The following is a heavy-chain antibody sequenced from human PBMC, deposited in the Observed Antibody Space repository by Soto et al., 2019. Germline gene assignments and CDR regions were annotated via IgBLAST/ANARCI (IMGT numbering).Heavy chain of an antibody. CDR3: AKDVGLPGMDV. CDR2: ISISGDDT. V-gene: IGHV3-23*01. D-gene: IGHD1-26*01. Sequence: GSLRLSCAASGITFSNYAMSWVRQAPGKGLEWVSAISISGDDTYYADSVKGRFAISRDNSRSTLYLHMNSLRAEDTAIYYCAKDVGLPGMDVWGQGTTVTVSS. CDR1: GITFSNYA. J-gene: IGHJ6*02.